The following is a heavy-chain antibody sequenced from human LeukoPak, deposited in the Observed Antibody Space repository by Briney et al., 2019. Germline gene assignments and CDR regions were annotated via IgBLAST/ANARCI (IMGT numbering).Heavy chain of an antibody. CDR2: IKSKTDGGTT. J-gene: IGHJ4*02. CDR1: GFTFSNAW. D-gene: IGHD2-2*01. CDR3: TRHTGLGYCSSTSCYGYDY. V-gene: IGHV3-15*01. Sequence: GGSLRLPCAASGFTFSNAWMSWVRQAPGKGLEWVGRIKSKTDGGTTDYAAPVKGRFTISRDDSKNTAYLQMNSLKTEDTAVYYCTRHTGLGYCSSTSCYGYDYWGQGTLVTVSS.